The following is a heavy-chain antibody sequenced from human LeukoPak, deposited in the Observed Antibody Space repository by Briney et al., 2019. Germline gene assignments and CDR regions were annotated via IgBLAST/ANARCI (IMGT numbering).Heavy chain of an antibody. D-gene: IGHD7-27*01. V-gene: IGHV4-39*07. J-gene: IGHJ4*02. CDR1: GGSISSSTYY. Sequence: SETLSLTCTVSGGSISSSTYYWGWIRQPPGKGLEWIGSIYYSGSTYYNPSLKSRVTISVDTSKNQFSLKVSSVTAADTAAYYCARVPSNWDIGWYFDYWGQGTLVTVSS. CDR2: IYYSGST. CDR3: ARVPSNWDIGWYFDY.